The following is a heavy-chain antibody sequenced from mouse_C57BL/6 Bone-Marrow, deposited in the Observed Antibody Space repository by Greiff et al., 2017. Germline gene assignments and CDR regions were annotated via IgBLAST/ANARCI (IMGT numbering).Heavy chain of an antibody. CDR1: GYTFTSYW. Sequence: QVQLQQSGAELVKPGASVKVSCKASGYTFTSYWMHWVKQRPGQGLEWIGRIHPSDSDTNYNQKFKGKATLTVDKSSSTAYMQLSSLTSEDSAVYYCAMGGGLRRGFAYWGQGTLVTVSA. CDR2: IHPSDSDT. CDR3: AMGGGLRRGFAY. D-gene: IGHD2-4*01. J-gene: IGHJ3*01. V-gene: IGHV1-74*01.